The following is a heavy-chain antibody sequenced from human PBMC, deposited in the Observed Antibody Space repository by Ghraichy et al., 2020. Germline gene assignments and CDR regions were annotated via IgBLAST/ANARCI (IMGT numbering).Heavy chain of an antibody. D-gene: IGHD6-19*01. CDR3: ARDIATLYSSGWYSDAFDI. CDR1: GFTFSSYS. V-gene: IGHV3-21*01. CDR2: ISSSSSYI. J-gene: IGHJ3*02. Sequence: GGSLRLSCAASGFTFSSYSMNWVRQAPGKGLEWVSSISSSSSYIYYADSVKGRFTISRDNAKNSLYLQMNSLRAEDTAVYYCARDIATLYSSGWYSDAFDIWGQGTMVTVSS.